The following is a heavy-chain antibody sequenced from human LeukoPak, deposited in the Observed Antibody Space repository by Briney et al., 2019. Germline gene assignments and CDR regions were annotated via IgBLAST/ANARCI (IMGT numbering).Heavy chain of an antibody. CDR3: ARVVITGTYDALDI. V-gene: IGHV1-18*01. J-gene: IGHJ3*02. D-gene: IGHD1-20*01. CDR1: GYTFTSYG. CDR2: ISAYNGNT. Sequence: ASVKVTCKASGYTFTSYGISWVRQAPGQGLEWMGWISAYNGNTNYAQKLQGRVTMTTDTSTSTAYMELRSLRSDDTAVYYCARVVITGTYDALDIWGQGTMVTVSS.